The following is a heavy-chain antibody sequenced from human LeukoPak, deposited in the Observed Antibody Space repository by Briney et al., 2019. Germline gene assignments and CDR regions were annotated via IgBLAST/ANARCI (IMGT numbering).Heavy chain of an antibody. D-gene: IGHD6-13*01. CDR3: ARGRYVTTRGGAAAGFLDY. Sequence: SETLSLTCAVSGGSFSSHYWNWIRQPPGKGLEWTGEINHGGSTNYNPSLKSRVTISVDTSQNQFPLRLSSVTAADTAVYYCARGRYVTTRGGAAAGFLDYWGQGTLVTVST. CDR2: INHGGST. V-gene: IGHV4-34*01. CDR1: GGSFSSHY. J-gene: IGHJ4*02.